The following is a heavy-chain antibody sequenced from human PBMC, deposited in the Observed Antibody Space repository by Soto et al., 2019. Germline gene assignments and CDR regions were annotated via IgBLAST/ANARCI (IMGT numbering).Heavy chain of an antibody. Sequence: EVQLVEAGGGLVKPGGSLRLSCAASGLSFGDAWMSWVRQAPGKGLEWVGRIKSKSDGGTTDYAAPVKGRFAISRADSEYTLFLQMSGLNIDDTAVYYCTSHPDWGQGTLVIVSS. V-gene: IGHV3-15*05. J-gene: IGHJ1*01. CDR1: GLSFGDAW. CDR3: TSHPD. CDR2: IKSKSDGGTT.